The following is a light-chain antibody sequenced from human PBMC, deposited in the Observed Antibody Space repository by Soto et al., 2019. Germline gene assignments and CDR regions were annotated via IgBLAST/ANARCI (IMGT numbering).Light chain of an antibody. CDR1: QTISSH. CDR3: QQSYTTPIT. J-gene: IGKJ5*01. CDR2: AAS. V-gene: IGKV1-39*01. Sequence: EIQMTHSPSSLSASVGDRAIIPCRASQTISSHLCWYQQTPGTAPNLLVYAASSLQSGVPSRFTGSGSGTDFTLTISSLQPEDFATYCCQQSYTTPITFGQGTRLEIK.